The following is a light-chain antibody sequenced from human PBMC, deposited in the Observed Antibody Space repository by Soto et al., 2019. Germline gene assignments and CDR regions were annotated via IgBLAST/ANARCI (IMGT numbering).Light chain of an antibody. CDR3: CAYTSTSAIYV. Sequence: QSALTQPASVSGSPGQSITISCTGTSHDIGGYKYVSWYQQHPGKAPKLMIYEASNRPSGVSNRFSGSKSGNTASLTISGLQTEDEADYYCCAYTSTSAIYVFGTGTKLTVL. V-gene: IGLV2-14*01. J-gene: IGLJ1*01. CDR2: EAS. CDR1: SHDIGGYKY.